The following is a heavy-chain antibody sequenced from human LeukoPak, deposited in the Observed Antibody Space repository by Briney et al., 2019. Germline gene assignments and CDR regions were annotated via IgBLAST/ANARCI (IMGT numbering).Heavy chain of an antibody. Sequence: ASVKVSCKASGYTFTSYEINWVRQAPGRGLEWMGWMNPNSGNTDFAQKFHDRITMTRDTSTTTAYMELSGLSSEDTAVYYCARGTPSDWVGSLYWGQGSLVTVSS. V-gene: IGHV1-8*01. CDR1: GYTFTSYE. CDR2: MNPNSGNT. D-gene: IGHD3/OR15-3a*01. J-gene: IGHJ4*02. CDR3: ARGTPSDWVGSLY.